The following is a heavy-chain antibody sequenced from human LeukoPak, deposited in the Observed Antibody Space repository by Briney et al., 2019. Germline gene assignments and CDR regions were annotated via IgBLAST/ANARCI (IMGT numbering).Heavy chain of an antibody. CDR2: IIPIFGTA. CDR1: GGTFSSYA. V-gene: IGHV1-69*13. CDR3: ARGSLSSSWDEEYFDY. Sequence: SVKVSCKASGGTFSSYAIRWVRQAPGQGLEWMGGIIPIFGTANYAQKFQGRVTITADESTSTAYMELSSLRSEDTAVYYCARGSLSSSWDEEYFDYWGQGTLVTVSS. J-gene: IGHJ4*02. D-gene: IGHD6-13*01.